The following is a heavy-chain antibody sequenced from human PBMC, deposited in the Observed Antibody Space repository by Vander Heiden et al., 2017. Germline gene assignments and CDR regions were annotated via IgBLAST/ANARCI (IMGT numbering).Heavy chain of an antibody. J-gene: IGHJ3*02. CDR3: AKGVYYDFWSGYLDVGAFDI. V-gene: IGHV3-9*01. CDR2: ISRNRGSI. Sequence: EVPLVDCGGALVQPGRSLRLPCAASGLTFDDYAMHWVGQSPVWGLAWVSGISRNRGSIGYADSVKGRFTISRDNAKNSLYLQMNSLRAEDTALYYCAKGVYYDFWSGYLDVGAFDIWGQGTMVTGSS. CDR1: GLTFDDYA. D-gene: IGHD3-3*01.